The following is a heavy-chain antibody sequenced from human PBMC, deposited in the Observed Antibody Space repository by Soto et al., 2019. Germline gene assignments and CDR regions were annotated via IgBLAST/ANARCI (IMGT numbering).Heavy chain of an antibody. CDR3: AKGATYCSGGSCYDY. V-gene: IGHV3-23*01. D-gene: IGHD2-15*01. J-gene: IGHJ4*02. Sequence: GSLRLSCAASGFTFSSYAMSWVRQAPGKGLEWVSDISGSGGSTYYADSVKGRFAISRDSSKNTLFLQMNSLRAEDTAVYYCAKGATYCSGGSCYDYWGQGTLVTVSS. CDR2: ISGSGGST. CDR1: GFTFSSYA.